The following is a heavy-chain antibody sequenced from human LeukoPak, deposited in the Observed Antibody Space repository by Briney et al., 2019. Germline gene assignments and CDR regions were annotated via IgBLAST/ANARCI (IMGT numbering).Heavy chain of an antibody. CDR2: INSDGSNT. V-gene: IGHV3-74*01. CDR3: ARETGKRGMDV. J-gene: IGHJ6*02. Sequence: GGSLRLSCAASGFTFSSYWMHWVRQAPGKGLVWVSRINSDGSNTSYADSVKGRFTISRDNAKNTLYLQMNSLRADDTAVYYCARETGKRGMDVWGQGTTVTVSS. D-gene: IGHD1-1*01. CDR1: GFTFSSYW.